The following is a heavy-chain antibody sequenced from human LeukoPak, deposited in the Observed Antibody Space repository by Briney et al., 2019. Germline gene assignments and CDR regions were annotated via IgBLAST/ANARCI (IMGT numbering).Heavy chain of an antibody. V-gene: IGHV3-30*02. CDR3: AKAEVVVVAATHLDY. D-gene: IGHD2-15*01. Sequence: GGSLRLSCAASGFTFSSYGMHWVRQAPGKGLEWVTFIRYDGSNKYYADSVKGRFTISRDNSKNTLYLQMNSLRAEDTAVYHCAKAEVVVVAATHLDYWGQGTLVTVSS. CDR1: GFTFSSYG. CDR2: IRYDGSNK. J-gene: IGHJ4*02.